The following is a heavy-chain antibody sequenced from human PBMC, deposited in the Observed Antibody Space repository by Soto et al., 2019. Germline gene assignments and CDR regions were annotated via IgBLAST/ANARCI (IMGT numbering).Heavy chain of an antibody. CDR3: AKNWNWGSLVH. CDR1: GGSISSGDYY. D-gene: IGHD7-27*01. J-gene: IGHJ4*02. CDR2: IYYSGST. V-gene: IGHV4-30-4*01. Sequence: SETLSLTCTVSGGSISSGDYYWSWIRQPPGKGQEWIGNIYYSGSTYYNPSLKSRVTISIDTSKNQFSLKLSSVTAADTAVYYCAKNWNWGSLVHWGQGTLVTVSS.